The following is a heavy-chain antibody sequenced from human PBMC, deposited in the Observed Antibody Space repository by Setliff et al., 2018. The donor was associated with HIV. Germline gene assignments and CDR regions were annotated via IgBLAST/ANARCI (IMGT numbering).Heavy chain of an antibody. CDR3: ARIFGDQGYYYGMDV. V-gene: IGHV4-38-2*02. CDR2: IYHSGST. D-gene: IGHD3-3*01. J-gene: IGHJ6*02. Sequence: SETLSLTCTVSGYSISSGDYWGWIRQPPGKGLEWIGSIYHSGSTYYNPSLKSRVTISVDTSKNQFSLKLSSVLAADTAVYYCARIFGDQGYYYGMDVWGQGTTVTVSS. CDR1: GYSISSGDY.